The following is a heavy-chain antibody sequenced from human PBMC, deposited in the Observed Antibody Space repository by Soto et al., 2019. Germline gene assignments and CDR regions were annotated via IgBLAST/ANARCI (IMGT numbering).Heavy chain of an antibody. CDR1: GFTFSRYA. CDR2: ISINGGST. V-gene: IGHV3-64D*08. Sequence: GGSLRLSCLASGFTFSRYALHWVRQAPGKGLEYVSAISINGGSTYYADSVKGRFTVSRDNSKNTLYLQMSSLRGEDTAVYYRVNHAGPYDYWGQGTLVTVSS. CDR3: VNHAGPYDY. J-gene: IGHJ4*02. D-gene: IGHD6-13*01.